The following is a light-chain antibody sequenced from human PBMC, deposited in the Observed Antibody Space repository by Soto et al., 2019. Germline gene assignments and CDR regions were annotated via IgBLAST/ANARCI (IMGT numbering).Light chain of an antibody. CDR3: QSYDSRLSGFYV. CDR1: SSNIGAGYD. Sequence: QSVLTQPPSVSGAPGQRVTISCTGSSSNIGAGYDVHWYQQLPGRAPKLLIYANSNRPSGVPDRFSGSRSGTSASLAITGLQAEDEADYSCQSYDSRLSGFYVFGTGIKLTVL. V-gene: IGLV1-40*01. CDR2: ANS. J-gene: IGLJ1*01.